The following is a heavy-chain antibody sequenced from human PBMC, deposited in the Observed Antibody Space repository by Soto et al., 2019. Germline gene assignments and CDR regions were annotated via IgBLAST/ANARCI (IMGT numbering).Heavy chain of an antibody. J-gene: IGHJ4*02. CDR2: IYWADDK. V-gene: IGHV2-5*02. D-gene: IGHD5-18*01. CDR1: GFSLSTSGVG. Sequence: QITLKESGPTLVKPTQTLTLTCTFSGFSLSTSGVGVGWIRQPPGKALEWLALIYWADDKRYSPSLKSRLTITKDTSKNQVVLTMTNMDPVDTATYYCAHRLPVGTAMEPFYFDYWGQGTLVTVSS. CDR3: AHRLPVGTAMEPFYFDY.